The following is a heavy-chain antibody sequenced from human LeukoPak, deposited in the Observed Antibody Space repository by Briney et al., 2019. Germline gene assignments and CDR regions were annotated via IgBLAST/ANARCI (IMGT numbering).Heavy chain of an antibody. Sequence: NPSETLSLACTVSGGSISSSSYYWGWIRQPPGKGLEWIGSIYYSGSTYYNPSLKSRVTISVDTSKNQFSLKLTSVTAADTAVYYCARQGSGGRAFDYWGQGALVTVSS. CDR1: GGSISSSSYY. D-gene: IGHD3-3*01. J-gene: IGHJ4*02. V-gene: IGHV4-39*01. CDR2: IYYSGST. CDR3: ARQGSGGRAFDY.